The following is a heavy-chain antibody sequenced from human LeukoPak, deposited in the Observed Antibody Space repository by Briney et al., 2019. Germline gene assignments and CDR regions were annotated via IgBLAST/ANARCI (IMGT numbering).Heavy chain of an antibody. CDR1: GFTFSSYE. Sequence: GGSLRLSCAASGFTFSSYEMNWVRQAPGKGLEWVSYISSSGSTIYYADSVKGRFTISRDNAKNSLYLQMNSLRAEDTAVYYCARLVMGSSGPREDDALDIWGQGTMVTVSS. CDR3: ARLVMGSSGPREDDALDI. J-gene: IGHJ3*02. CDR2: ISSSGSTI. V-gene: IGHV3-48*03. D-gene: IGHD3-22*01.